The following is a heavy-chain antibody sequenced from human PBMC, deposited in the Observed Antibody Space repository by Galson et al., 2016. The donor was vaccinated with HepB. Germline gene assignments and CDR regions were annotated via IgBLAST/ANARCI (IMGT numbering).Heavy chain of an antibody. CDR3: ARGRPRGTSGTYYLH. V-gene: IGHV4-34*01. CDR2: ITHSGST. CDR1: GFTFSSYS. D-gene: IGHD3-10*01. Sequence: LRLSCAASGFTFSSYSMNWVRQAPGKGLEWIGEITHSGSTTYNPSLKSRVTVSVDTSKDQFSLQLSSVTAADTSVYYCARGRPRGTSGTYYLHWGQGTLVTVSS. J-gene: IGHJ4*02.